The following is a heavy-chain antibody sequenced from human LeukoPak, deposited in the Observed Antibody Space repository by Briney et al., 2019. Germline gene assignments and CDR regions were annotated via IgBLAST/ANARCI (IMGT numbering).Heavy chain of an antibody. D-gene: IGHD2-2*01. Sequence: GGSLRLSCAASGFTVSFFAMSWVRQAPGKGLEWVSVIAGGGSSTYYADSVKGRFTISRDNSKNTLYLQMNSLRVEDTAVYYCVKDPDPRYCSSTSCSPIWGQGTMVTVSS. J-gene: IGHJ3*02. CDR2: IAGGGSST. CDR1: GFTVSFFA. CDR3: VKDPDPRYCSSTSCSPI. V-gene: IGHV3-23*01.